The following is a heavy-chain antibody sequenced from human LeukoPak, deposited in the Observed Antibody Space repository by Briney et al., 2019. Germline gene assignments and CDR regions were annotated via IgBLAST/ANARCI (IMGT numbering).Heavy chain of an antibody. Sequence: PGGSLRLSCAASGFTFSSFGMHWVRQAPGKGLEWVAVIWYDGSHKYYVDSVKGRFTISRDNFKNTLYLQMNSLRAEDTAVYYCAKDGTNSSSWHHFEQWGQGTLVIVSS. CDR2: IWYDGSHK. V-gene: IGHV3-33*03. CDR1: GFTFSSFG. J-gene: IGHJ4*02. CDR3: AKDGTNSSSWHHFEQ. D-gene: IGHD6-13*01.